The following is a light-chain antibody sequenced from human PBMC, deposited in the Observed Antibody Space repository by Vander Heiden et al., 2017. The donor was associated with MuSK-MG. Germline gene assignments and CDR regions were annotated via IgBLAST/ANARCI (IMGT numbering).Light chain of an antibody. Sequence: NFMLTQPHSVSESPGKTVTTSCTRSSGSIASNYVQWYQQRPGSSPTTVIDEDNQRPSGVPDRFSGSIDSSSNSASLTISGLKTEDEADYYCQSYDSSNHVVFGGGTKLTVL. CDR1: SGSIASNY. CDR3: QSYDSSNHVV. V-gene: IGLV6-57*01. CDR2: EDN. J-gene: IGLJ2*01.